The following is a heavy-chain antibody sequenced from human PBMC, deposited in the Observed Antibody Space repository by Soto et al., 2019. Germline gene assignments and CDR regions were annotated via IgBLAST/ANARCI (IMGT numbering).Heavy chain of an antibody. CDR3: AKDSHWAIISHTHDY. Sequence: ASVKVSCKASGYTFTSYYMHWVRQAPGQGLEWMGIINPSGGSTHYANSVKGRFTISRDTSQNMLYLHMNGLRAEDTAIYYCAKDSHWAIISHTHDYWGHGTLVTVSS. D-gene: IGHD2-2*01. J-gene: IGHJ4*01. CDR2: INPSGGST. CDR1: GYTFTSYY. V-gene: IGHV1-46*04.